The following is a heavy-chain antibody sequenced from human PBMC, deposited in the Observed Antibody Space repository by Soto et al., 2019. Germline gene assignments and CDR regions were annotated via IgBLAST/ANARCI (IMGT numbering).Heavy chain of an antibody. D-gene: IGHD6-6*01. V-gene: IGHV1-18*01. J-gene: IGHJ5*02. CDR1: GYTFTSYG. CDR3: ARVEYSSSYSNWFDP. Sequence: GASVKVSCKASGYTFTSYGISCVRQAPGQGLEWMGWISAYNGNTNYAQKLQGRVTMTTDTSTSTAYMELRSLRSDDTAVYYCARVEYSSSYSNWFDPWGQGTLVTVSS. CDR2: ISAYNGNT.